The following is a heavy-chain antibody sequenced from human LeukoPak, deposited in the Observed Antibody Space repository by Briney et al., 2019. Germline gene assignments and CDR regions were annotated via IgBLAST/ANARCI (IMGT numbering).Heavy chain of an antibody. Sequence: SGPTLVKPTQTLTLTCTFSGFSLSTSGVGVGWIRQPPGKALEWLALIYWDDDKRYSSSLKSRLTITKDTSKNQVVLTMTNMDPVDTATYYCAHKPCCSPYNWFDPWGQGTLVTVSS. J-gene: IGHJ5*02. D-gene: IGHD2-15*01. CDR1: GFSLSTSGVG. V-gene: IGHV2-5*02. CDR2: IYWDDDK. CDR3: AHKPCCSPYNWFDP.